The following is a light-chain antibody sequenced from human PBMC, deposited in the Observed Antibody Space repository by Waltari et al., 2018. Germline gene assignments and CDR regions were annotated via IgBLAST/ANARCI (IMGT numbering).Light chain of an antibody. V-gene: IGLV2-14*01. CDR3: SSYSSTSTLL. CDR1: NSDIGGYNR. CDR2: EVT. J-gene: IGLJ7*01. Sequence: QAALTQSPSVSGSPGQSVTISCTGTNSDIGGYNRVSWYQQYPGKAPKLMIYEVTKRPSGVSDRFSGSKSANTVSLTISGLQAEDEADYYCSSYSSTSTLLFGGGTRLTVL.